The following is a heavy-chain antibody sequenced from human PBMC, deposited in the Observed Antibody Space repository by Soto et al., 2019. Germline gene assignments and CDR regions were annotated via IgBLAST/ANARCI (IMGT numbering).Heavy chain of an antibody. J-gene: IGHJ4*02. Sequence: GASVKVSCKASGYTFTSYGISWVRQAPGQGLEWMGWISAYNGNTNYAQKLQGRVTMTTDTSTSTAYMELRSLRSDDTAVYYCAKGYCSGGSCRRASDYWGQGTLVTVSS. CDR1: GYTFTSYG. V-gene: IGHV1-18*01. CDR2: ISAYNGNT. CDR3: AKGYCSGGSCRRASDY. D-gene: IGHD2-15*01.